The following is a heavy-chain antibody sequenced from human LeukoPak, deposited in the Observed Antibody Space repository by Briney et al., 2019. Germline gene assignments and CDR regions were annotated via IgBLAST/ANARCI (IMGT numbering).Heavy chain of an antibody. CDR1: DGSFSGFF. Sequence: SETLSLTCDVYDGSFSGFFWGWIRQPPGQGLEWIGEINHSGITNYNPSLKSRVTMSVDTSKNQFSLKLSSVTAADTAVYFCARFTGYLYFDYWGQGALVTVSS. J-gene: IGHJ4*02. CDR3: ARFTGYLYFDY. CDR2: INHSGIT. D-gene: IGHD3-9*01. V-gene: IGHV4-34*01.